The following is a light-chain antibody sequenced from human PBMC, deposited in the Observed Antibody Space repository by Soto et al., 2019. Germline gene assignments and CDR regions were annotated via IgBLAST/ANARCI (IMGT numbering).Light chain of an antibody. CDR2: ESS. J-gene: IGKJ1*01. CDR3: QQYHNLWT. V-gene: IGKV3D-15*01. Sequence: EIVMPPSQATLSLRPGERSPLSFRARQSVSSNLDWYQQKPGQAPRLLIYESSNRATGIPARFSGSGSGTEFTLTITSLKSEDFELYYCQQYHNLWTCGQGTKG. CDR1: QSVSSN.